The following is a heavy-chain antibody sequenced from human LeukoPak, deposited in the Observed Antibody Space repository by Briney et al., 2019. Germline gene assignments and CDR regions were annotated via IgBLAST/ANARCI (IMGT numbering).Heavy chain of an antibody. CDR2: IKHDGST. D-gene: IGHD5-18*01. Sequence: SETLSLTCAVYGGSFSGYYWSWIRQPPGKGLEWIGEIKHDGSTNYNPSLKSRVTISVDTSKNQFSLKLSSVTAADTAVYYCARETMTRYSYGLGYWGQGTLVTVSS. V-gene: IGHV4-34*01. CDR1: GGSFSGYY. CDR3: ARETMTRYSYGLGY. J-gene: IGHJ4*02.